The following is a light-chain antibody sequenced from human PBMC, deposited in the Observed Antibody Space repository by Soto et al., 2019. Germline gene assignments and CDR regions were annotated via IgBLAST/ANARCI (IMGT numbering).Light chain of an antibody. CDR2: DAS. J-gene: IGKJ5*01. CDR3: QHRSNLPPLT. V-gene: IGKV3-11*01. CDR1: QSIXNY. Sequence: IVLTKCPSPLSLSPGERPTLSCRASQSIXNYFAWYQQKPGQAPRLLIXDASNRATDIPARFSGSGSGTDFTLNINSIDPADFEGYYCQHRSNLPPLTFGQGTRLEI.